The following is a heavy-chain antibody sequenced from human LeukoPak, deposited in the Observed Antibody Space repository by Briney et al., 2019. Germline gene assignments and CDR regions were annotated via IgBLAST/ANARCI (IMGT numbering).Heavy chain of an antibody. J-gene: IGHJ6*03. Sequence: GSLRLSCAASGFTFSSYAMSLVRQPPGKGLEWIGYISYIGSTNYNPSLKSRVNMSVDTSKNQFSLKLSSVTAADTAVYYCARGLVLVYYYYMDVWGKGTTVTVSS. CDR1: GFTFSSYA. CDR3: ARGLVLVYYYYMDV. D-gene: IGHD6-19*01. V-gene: IGHV4-59*01. CDR2: ISYIGST.